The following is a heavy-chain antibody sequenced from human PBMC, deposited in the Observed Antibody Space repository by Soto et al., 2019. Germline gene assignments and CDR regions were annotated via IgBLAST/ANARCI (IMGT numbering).Heavy chain of an antibody. Sequence: PGWSLRLSCAGSVFTFGNSGMSWVRQAPGKGLEWVANIKQDGSEKYYGDSVKGRFTISRDNAKNSLYLQLNSLRAEDTAVYYCARGLLTFDYWGQGTLVTVSS. CDR1: VFTFGNSG. D-gene: IGHD2-8*02. CDR3: ARGLLTFDY. CDR2: IKQDGSEK. J-gene: IGHJ4*02. V-gene: IGHV3-7*01.